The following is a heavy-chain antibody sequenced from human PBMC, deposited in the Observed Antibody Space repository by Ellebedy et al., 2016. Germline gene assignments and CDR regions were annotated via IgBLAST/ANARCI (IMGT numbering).Heavy chain of an antibody. CDR3: RQGHYFDQ. J-gene: IGHJ4*02. Sequence: GESLKISXAASGFTFSSSTMHWARQDPGWGLEWVAGISFDGRAEHYADSVKGRFTISRDNSKNTLYLQMNNLRVDDTALYYCRQGHYFDQWGQGALVTVSS. CDR1: GFTFSSST. CDR2: ISFDGRAE. V-gene: IGHV3-30*04.